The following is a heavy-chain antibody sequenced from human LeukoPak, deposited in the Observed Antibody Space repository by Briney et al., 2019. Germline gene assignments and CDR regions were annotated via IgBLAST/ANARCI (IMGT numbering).Heavy chain of an antibody. J-gene: IGHJ3*02. CDR3: ARDGPKLDDAFDI. D-gene: IGHD1-1*01. CDR2: INHSGST. V-gene: IGHV4-34*01. Sequence: SETLSLTCAVYGGSFSGYYWSWIRQPPGKGLEWIGEINHSGSTNYNPSLKSRVTISVDTSKNQFSLKLSSVTAADTAVYYCARDGPKLDDAFDIWGQGTMVTVSS. CDR1: GGSFSGYY.